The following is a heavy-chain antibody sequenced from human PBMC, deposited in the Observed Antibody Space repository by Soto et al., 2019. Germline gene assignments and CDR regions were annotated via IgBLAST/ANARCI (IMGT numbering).Heavy chain of an antibody. CDR2: IYSRGDT. CDR1: GGSMRSYY. J-gene: IGHJ6*01. CDR3: AAIGEDVYYGMDV. V-gene: IGHV4-4*07. Sequence: SETLSLTCRVSGGSMRSYYWNWLRQPAGKGLEWIGRIYSRGDTNYNPSVKSRVTMSVDTSKNEFSLRLNSVTAADTAVYYCAAIGEDVYYGMDVWGQGPTVTV.